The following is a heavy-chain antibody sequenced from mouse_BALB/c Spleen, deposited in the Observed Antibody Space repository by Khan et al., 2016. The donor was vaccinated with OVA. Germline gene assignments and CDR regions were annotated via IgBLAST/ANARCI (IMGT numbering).Heavy chain of an antibody. CDR1: GYSITSGYV. CDR2: ISYSGST. D-gene: IGHD3-3*01. J-gene: IGHJ2*01. CDR3: ARTARIDY. V-gene: IGHV3-2*02. Sequence: EVQLVESGPGLVKPSQSLSLTCTVTGYSITSGYVWNWIRQFPGNKLDWMGFISYSGSTNYNPYLKSRISITRDTSKNQFYLQMNYVTTEDTATXYGARTARIDYWGQGTTLTVSS.